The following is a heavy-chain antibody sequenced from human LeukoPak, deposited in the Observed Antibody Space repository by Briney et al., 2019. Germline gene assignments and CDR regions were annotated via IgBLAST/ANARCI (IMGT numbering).Heavy chain of an antibody. D-gene: IGHD5-18*01. Sequence: GGSLRLSCAASGFTFSSYAMSWVRQAPGKGLEWVSAISESGSGTYYADSVKGRFTISRDNSKDTLSLQMNSLRAEDTAVYYCAKDIAQGYTFGSIEQDYWGQGTLVTASS. V-gene: IGHV3-23*01. CDR2: ISESGSGT. J-gene: IGHJ4*02. CDR3: AKDIAQGYTFGSIEQDY. CDR1: GFTFSSYA.